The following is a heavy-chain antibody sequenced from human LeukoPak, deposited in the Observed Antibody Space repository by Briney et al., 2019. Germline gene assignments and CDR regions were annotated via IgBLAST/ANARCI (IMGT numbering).Heavy chain of an antibody. CDR2: ISAYNNNT. CDR3: ARGARISSSWYSSV. CDR1: GYTFSNYG. J-gene: IGHJ4*02. D-gene: IGHD2-2*01. V-gene: IGHV1-18*01. Sequence: GESLQISCKASGYTFSNYGVSWVRQAPGQGLEWMGWISAYNNNTNYAQKFQGRLTMTTDTSTSTAYMELKSLRSDDTAVYYCARGARISSSWYSSVWGQGTLITVS.